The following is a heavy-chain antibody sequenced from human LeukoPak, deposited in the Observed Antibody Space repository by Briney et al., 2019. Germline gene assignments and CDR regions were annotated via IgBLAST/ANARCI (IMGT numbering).Heavy chain of an antibody. D-gene: IGHD6-13*01. J-gene: IGHJ3*02. CDR1: GFTLSSNW. CDR3: AKPATGSSSSWYGAFDI. Sequence: GGSLRLSCAGSGFTLSSNWMHWIRQAPGKGLVWVSHFFSGGSSTNYADSVKGRFTISGDNSKNTLYLQMNSLRAEDTAVYYCAKPATGSSSSWYGAFDIWGQGTMVTVSS. CDR2: FFSGGSST. V-gene: IGHV3-74*01.